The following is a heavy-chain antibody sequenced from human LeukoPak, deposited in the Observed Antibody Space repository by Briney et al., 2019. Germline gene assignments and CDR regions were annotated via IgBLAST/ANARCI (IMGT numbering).Heavy chain of an antibody. CDR3: ARAPYGGNFFDY. D-gene: IGHD4-23*01. CDR1: GFTFSTYW. CDR2: IKQDGSEK. V-gene: IGHV3-7*04. J-gene: IGHJ4*02. Sequence: RGSLRLSCAASGFTFSTYWMSWVRQAPGKGLEWVANIKQDGSEKYYVDSVKGRFTISRDNAKNSLYLQMNSLRAEDTAVYYCARAPYGGNFFDYWGQGTLVTVSS.